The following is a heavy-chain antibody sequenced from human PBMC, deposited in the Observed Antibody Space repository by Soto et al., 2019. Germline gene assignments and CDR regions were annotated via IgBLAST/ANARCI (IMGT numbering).Heavy chain of an antibody. CDR1: GDSVSSNRAA. CDR3: VRGTDSSLDY. CDR2: TYYRSKWSN. V-gene: IGHV6-1*01. Sequence: QVQLQQSGPGLVKPSQSLSITCAISGDSVSSNRAAWNWVRQSPSRGLEGLGRTYYRSKWSNDYALSVISRITSNQDTSKNQFSLQLNSVTPEDTAVYYCVRGTDSSLDYWCQGTLVTVSS. J-gene: IGHJ4*02. D-gene: IGHD6-13*01.